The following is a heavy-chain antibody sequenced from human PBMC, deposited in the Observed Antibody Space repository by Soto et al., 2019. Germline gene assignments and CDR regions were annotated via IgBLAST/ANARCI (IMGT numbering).Heavy chain of an antibody. J-gene: IGHJ4*02. Sequence: SETLSLTCAVSGGSISIYYWSWIRQPPGKGLEWIGYIYYSGSTNYDPSLKSRVTISVDTSKNQFSLKLSSVTAADTAVYYCARVFSSSGYYYYFDYWGQGTLVTVSS. D-gene: IGHD3-22*01. CDR1: GGSISIYY. CDR2: IYYSGST. CDR3: ARVFSSSGYYYYFDY. V-gene: IGHV4-59*01.